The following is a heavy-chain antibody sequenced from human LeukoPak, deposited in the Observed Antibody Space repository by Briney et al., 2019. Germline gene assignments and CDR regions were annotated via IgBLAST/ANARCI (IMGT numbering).Heavy chain of an antibody. CDR1: GFTFSSYW. J-gene: IGHJ6*02. CDR2: IKQDGSEK. Sequence: GSLRLSCAASGFTFSSYWMSWVRQAPGKGLEWVASIKQDGSEKYYVDSVKGRFTISRDNAKNSLYLQMNSLRAEDTAVYYCARDFSESPSGYFDWLHYYYYGMDVWGQGTTVTVSS. D-gene: IGHD3-9*01. CDR3: ARDFSESPSGYFDWLHYYYYGMDV. V-gene: IGHV3-7*01.